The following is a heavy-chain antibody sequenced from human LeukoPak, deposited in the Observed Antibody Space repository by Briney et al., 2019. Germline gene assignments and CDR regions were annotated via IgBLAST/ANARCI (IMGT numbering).Heavy chain of an antibody. J-gene: IGHJ3*02. V-gene: IGHV4-61*02. CDR1: GGSISSGSYY. D-gene: IGHD5-24*01. CDR2: IYASGST. CDR3: ARERVEVATIDAFDI. Sequence: PSQTLSLTCTVSGGSISSGSYYWSWIRQPAGKGLEWIGRIYASGSTNYNPSLKSRVTISVDTSKNQFSLKLSSVTAADTAVYYCARERVEVATIDAFDIWGQGTMVTVSS.